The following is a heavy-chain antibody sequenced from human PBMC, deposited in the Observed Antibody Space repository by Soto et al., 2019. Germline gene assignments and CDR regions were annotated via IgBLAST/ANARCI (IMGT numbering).Heavy chain of an antibody. CDR3: ARHSRSPGSRLMPIDY. CDR2: IYYSGST. V-gene: IGHV4-59*08. Sequence: SETLSLTCTVSVGSISGYYWSWIRKPPGKGLEWIAYIYYSGSTNFNLSLKSRVTISADPSTNQFLLKLSSVTAADTAVYYCARHSRSPGSRLMPIDYWGRGTLVTVSS. J-gene: IGHJ4*02. CDR1: VGSISGYY. D-gene: IGHD3-10*01.